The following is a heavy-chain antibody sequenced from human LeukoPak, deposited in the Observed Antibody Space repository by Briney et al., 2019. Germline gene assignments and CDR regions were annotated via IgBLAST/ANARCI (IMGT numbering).Heavy chain of an antibody. Sequence: SCKASGYTFTSYYMHWVRQAPGKGLEWVALIWYDGNNKYYADSVKGRFTISRDNSKNTLYLQLNSLRAEDTAVYYCARQHCSGGDCYLFDWGQGTLVTVSS. J-gene: IGHJ4*02. CDR1: GYTFTSYY. CDR2: IWYDGNNK. D-gene: IGHD2-15*01. V-gene: IGHV3-33*01. CDR3: ARQHCSGGDCYLFD.